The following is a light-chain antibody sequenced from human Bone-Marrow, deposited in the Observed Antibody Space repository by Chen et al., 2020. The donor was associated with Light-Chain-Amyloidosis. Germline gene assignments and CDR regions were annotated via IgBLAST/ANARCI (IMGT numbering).Light chain of an antibody. CDR2: RDT. J-gene: IGLJ2*01. CDR1: DLQTKY. V-gene: IGLV3-25*03. CDR3: QSADSSGTYEVI. Sequence: SYELTQPPSVSVSPGQTVRITSSGDDLQTKYADWYQQKPGQAPVLVIHRDTEMPSGISERFARSSSGTTATLTISGVQAEDEADYHCQSADSSGTYEVIFGGGTKLTVL.